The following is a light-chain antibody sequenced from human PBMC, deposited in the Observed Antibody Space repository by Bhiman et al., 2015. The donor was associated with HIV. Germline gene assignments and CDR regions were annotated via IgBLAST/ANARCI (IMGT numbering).Light chain of an antibody. CDR2: SNN. Sequence: QSALTQPPSASGTPGQRVTISCSGSNSNIGSHTVNWYQQFPGTAPKLLIYSNNQRPSGVPDRFSGSKSGTSASLAISGLQAEDEADYYCAAWDDSLNGRVFGTGTKVTVL. CDR1: NSNIGSHT. J-gene: IGLJ1*01. CDR3: AAWDDSLNGRV. V-gene: IGLV1-44*01.